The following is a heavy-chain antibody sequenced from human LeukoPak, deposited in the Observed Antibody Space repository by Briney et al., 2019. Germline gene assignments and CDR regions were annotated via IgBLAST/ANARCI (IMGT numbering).Heavy chain of an antibody. CDR2: IRSKANSCAT. V-gene: IGHV3-73*01. J-gene: IGHJ4*02. Sequence: GGSLRLSCAASGFTFSGSAMHWVRQASGKGLEWVGRIRSKANSCATAYAASVKGRFTISRDDSKNTAYLQMNSLKTEDTAVYYCTSRRGSGRHIYDYWGQGTLVTVSS. CDR3: TSRRGSGRHIYDY. CDR1: GFTFSGSA. D-gene: IGHD1-26*01.